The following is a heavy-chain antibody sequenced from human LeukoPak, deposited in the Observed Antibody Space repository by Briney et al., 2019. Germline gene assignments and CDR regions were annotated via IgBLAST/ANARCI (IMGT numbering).Heavy chain of an antibody. CDR1: GYTFTGYY. J-gene: IGHJ4*02. V-gene: IGHV1-2*02. CDR3: ARTYYDILTGYWPPSLLDY. D-gene: IGHD3-9*01. CDR2: INPNTGGT. Sequence: ASVKVSCKASGYTFTGYYMHWVRQAPGQGLESMGWINPNTGGTNYAQKFQGRVTMTRDTSISTAYMELSRLRSDDTAVYYCARTYYDILTGYWPPSLLDYWGQGTLVTVSS.